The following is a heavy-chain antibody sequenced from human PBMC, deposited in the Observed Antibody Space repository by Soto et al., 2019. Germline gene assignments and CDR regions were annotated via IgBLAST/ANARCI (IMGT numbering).Heavy chain of an antibody. V-gene: IGHV6-1*01. CDR1: GGSVSSNTAS. D-gene: IGHD2-15*01. CDR2: TYFRSKWYN. J-gene: IGHJ5*02. CDR3: AKGDNLGRKTGYSCDP. Sequence: PSQTLSRTCAISGGSVSSNTASWNWIRQSPSRGLEWLGRTYFRSKWYNDYAVSVKSRIIINPDTSNNQFSLQLNSVTPEDTAVYFCAKGDNLGRKTGYSCDPWDQGIMGTVSS.